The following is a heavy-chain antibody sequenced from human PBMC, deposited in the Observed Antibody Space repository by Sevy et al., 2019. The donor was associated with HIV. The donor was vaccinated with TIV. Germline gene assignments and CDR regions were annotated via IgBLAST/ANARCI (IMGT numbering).Heavy chain of an antibody. CDR3: AKRGGQWLVEPSFDY. CDR1: GLTFSSYA. V-gene: IGHV3-23*01. CDR2: ISDSGGST. D-gene: IGHD6-19*01. J-gene: IGHJ4*02. Sequence: GGSLRLSCAASGLTFSSYAMSWVRQVPGKGLEWVSGISDSGGSTNYADSVKGRFTISRDNSKNTLFLQMSSLRVEDTAVYYCAKRGGQWLVEPSFDYWGQGTLVTVSS.